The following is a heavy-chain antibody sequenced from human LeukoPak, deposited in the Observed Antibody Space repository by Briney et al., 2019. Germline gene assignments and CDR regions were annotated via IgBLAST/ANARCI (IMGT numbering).Heavy chain of an antibody. V-gene: IGHV4-39*01. CDR2: IYYSGNT. CDR1: GGSISSSSYS. Sequence: SASLSLTCTVSGGSISSSSYSWGWLRQPPGKGLEWIGTIYYSGNTYSHPSLKSRFSISVDTSKNQFSLKLSSVTAADTAVYYCARQAVAGNGFDYWGQGTLVTVSS. CDR3: ARQAVAGNGFDY. D-gene: IGHD6-19*01. J-gene: IGHJ4*02.